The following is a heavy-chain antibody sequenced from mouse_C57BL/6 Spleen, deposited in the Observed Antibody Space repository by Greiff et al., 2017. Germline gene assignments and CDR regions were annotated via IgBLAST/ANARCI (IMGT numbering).Heavy chain of an antibody. V-gene: IGHV1-76*01. D-gene: IGHD3-3*01. CDR3: ARGGTLDD. CDR2: IYPGSGNT. Sequence: HVQLKQSGAELVRPGASVKLSCKASGYTFTDYYINWVKQRPGQGLEWIARIYPGSGNTYYNEKFKGKATLTAEKSSSTAYMQLSSLTSEDSAFYFWARGGTLDDWGQGTTLTVSS. CDR1: GYTFTDYY. J-gene: IGHJ2*01.